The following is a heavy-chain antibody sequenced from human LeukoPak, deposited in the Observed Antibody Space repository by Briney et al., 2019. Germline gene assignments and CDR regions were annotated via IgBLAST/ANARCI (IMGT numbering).Heavy chain of an antibody. CDR1: GFFFSSSG. CDR3: ARDQGTSGGWPAVGRMGYFDY. Sequence: PGGSPRLSCAAPGFFFSSSGMHWVRQTPGKGVGWVGNIWDVGSNKYYADSAKGRFTISRDNAKNTVYLQMNSLRVEDTAVYYCARDQGTSGGWPAVGRMGYFDYWGQGTLVTVSS. CDR2: IWDVGSNK. V-gene: IGHV3-33*01. J-gene: IGHJ4*02. D-gene: IGHD6-19*01.